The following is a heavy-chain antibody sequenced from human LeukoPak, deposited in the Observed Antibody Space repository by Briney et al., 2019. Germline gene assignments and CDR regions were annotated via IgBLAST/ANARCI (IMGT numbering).Heavy chain of an antibody. Sequence: AGGSLRLSCAPSGFTFRTYGMHSVRQAPGKGLEWVAVILFDGSKEYYGDPVKGRFTISRDNSKNTVYLQMNSLRAEDTAVYYCAKDFEVATYSPNWFDPWGQGTLVTVSS. CDR1: GFTFRTYG. CDR2: ILFDGSKE. D-gene: IGHD2-15*01. J-gene: IGHJ5*02. CDR3: AKDFEVATYSPNWFDP. V-gene: IGHV3-30*18.